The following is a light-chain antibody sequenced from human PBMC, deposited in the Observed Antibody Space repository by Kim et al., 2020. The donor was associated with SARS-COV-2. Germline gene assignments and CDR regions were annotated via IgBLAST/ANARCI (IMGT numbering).Light chain of an antibody. Sequence: VSQGKTASITCSGDKLGDKYASWYQQKPGQSPGLVIYQDTKRPSGIPERFSGSNSGNTATLTISGTQAMDEADFYCQAWDSSTVVFGGGTKLTVL. CDR2: QDT. CDR3: QAWDSSTVV. V-gene: IGLV3-1*01. CDR1: KLGDKY. J-gene: IGLJ2*01.